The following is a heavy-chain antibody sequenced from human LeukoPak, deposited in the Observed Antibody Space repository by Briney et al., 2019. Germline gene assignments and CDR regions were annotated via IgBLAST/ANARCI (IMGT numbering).Heavy chain of an antibody. CDR2: INSDGSST. D-gene: IGHD5-18*01. CDR3: ARVKGGYSLANP. J-gene: IGHJ5*02. CDR1: GFTFSSYW. V-gene: IGHV3-74*01. Sequence: PGGSLRLSCAASGFTFSSYWMHWVRQAPGKGLVWVSRINSDGSSTSYADSVKGRFTISRDNAKNTLYRQMNSLRAEDTAVYYCARVKGGYSLANPWGQGTLVTVSS.